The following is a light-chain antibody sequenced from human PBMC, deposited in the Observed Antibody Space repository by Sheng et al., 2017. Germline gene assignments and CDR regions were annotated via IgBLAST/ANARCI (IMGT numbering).Light chain of an antibody. J-gene: IGKJ4*01. CDR2: GAS. V-gene: IGKV3-15*01. CDR3: QQYDKWPLT. CDR1: QSVSSN. Sequence: EIVMTQSPATLSLSPGERATLSCRASQSVSSNVAWYQQKPGLAPRLLIYGASSMATGFPARLSGSGSGTEFTLTISSLQSEDFAVYYCQQYDKWPLTFGGGTKVEIK.